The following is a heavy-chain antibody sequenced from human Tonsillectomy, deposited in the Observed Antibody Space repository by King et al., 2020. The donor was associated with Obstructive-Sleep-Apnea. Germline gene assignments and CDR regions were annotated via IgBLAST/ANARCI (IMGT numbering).Heavy chain of an antibody. CDR1: GYNFAINW. Sequence: VQLVESGAEVKKPGESLKISCKASGYNFAINWIGWVRQMPGKGLEWMGIIFPADSDTRYSPSFQGRVTLSADKSIITAYLQGSRRKASDTAIYYCASQGDLLELRDDALDIWGQGTMVTVSS. CDR3: ASQGDLLELRDDALDI. V-gene: IGHV5-51*01. CDR2: IFPADSDT. D-gene: IGHD1-7*01. J-gene: IGHJ3*02.